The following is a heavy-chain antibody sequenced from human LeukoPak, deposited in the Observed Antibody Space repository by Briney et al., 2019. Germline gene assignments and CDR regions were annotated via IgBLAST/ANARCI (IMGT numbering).Heavy chain of an antibody. D-gene: IGHD3/OR15-3a*01. CDR2: ILFDGTYQ. J-gene: IGHJ2*01. CDR1: GFTFRSYG. CDR3: VKDGNLDSNYPRQWYLDL. Sequence: GGSLRLSCAASGFTFRSYGMDWVRQAPGKGLEWVAVILFDGTYQFYTDSVKGRFTISRDNSRNMLFLQMNGLRTEDTAVYYCVKDGNLDSNYPRQWYLDLWGRGTLVDVSS. V-gene: IGHV3-30*18.